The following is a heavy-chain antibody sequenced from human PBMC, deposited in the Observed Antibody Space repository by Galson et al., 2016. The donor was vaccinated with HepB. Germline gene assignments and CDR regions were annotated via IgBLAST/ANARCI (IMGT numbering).Heavy chain of an antibody. CDR2: IFHSGNT. CDR1: GGSISSGVSY. V-gene: IGHV4-31*03. CDR3: ARRVGDCSYSSCPWDL. Sequence: TLSLTCTVSGGSISSGVSYCSWIRQHPGKGLEWIGEIFHSGNTNYNPSVQSRVTITVDLSRSQFSVKLTSVSAADTAVYYCARRVGDCSYSSCPWDLWGQGILVTVSS. D-gene: IGHD2-15*01. J-gene: IGHJ4*02.